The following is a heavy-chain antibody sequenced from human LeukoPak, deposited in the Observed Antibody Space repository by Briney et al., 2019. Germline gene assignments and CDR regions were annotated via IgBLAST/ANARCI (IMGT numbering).Heavy chain of an antibody. CDR3: ASEGCSSTSCSPVNWFDP. D-gene: IGHD2-2*01. CDR1: GGSISSGDYY. V-gene: IGHV4-30-4*01. Sequence: SETLSLTCTVSGGSISSGDYYWSWIRQPPGKGLEWIGYIYYSGSTYYNPSLKSRVTISVDTSKNQFSLKLSSVTAADTAVYYCASEGCSSTSCSPVNWFDPWGQGTLVTVSS. CDR2: IYYSGST. J-gene: IGHJ5*02.